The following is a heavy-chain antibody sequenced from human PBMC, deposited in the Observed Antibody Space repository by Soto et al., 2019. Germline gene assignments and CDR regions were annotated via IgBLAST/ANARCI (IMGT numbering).Heavy chain of an antibody. CDR3: TRRPRTISTGTGAY. Sequence: EVQLVESGGGLVPPGGSVRLSCAASGFIFKMYWMHWVRQSPGKGLVWISRIYNDGTYSDYADSVRGRFTISRDNVNDTLYPQLNNLRAEDSGLYYCTRRPRTISTGTGAYWGQGTQVTVSS. J-gene: IGHJ4*02. D-gene: IGHD3-10*01. V-gene: IGHV3-74*01. CDR1: GFIFKMYW. CDR2: IYNDGTYS.